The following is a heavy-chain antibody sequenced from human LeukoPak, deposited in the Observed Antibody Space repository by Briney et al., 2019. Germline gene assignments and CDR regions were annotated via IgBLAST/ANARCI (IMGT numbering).Heavy chain of an antibody. V-gene: IGHV4-59*01. J-gene: IGHJ4*02. CDR1: GGSISSYY. Sequence: SATLSLTCTVSGGSISSYYWSWIRQPPGKGLEWIGYIYYSGSTNYNPSLKSRVTISVDTSRNQFSLKLSSVTAADTAVYYCARVFYGSGSYYYFDYWGQGTLVTVSS. CDR3: ARVFYGSGSYYYFDY. D-gene: IGHD3-10*01. CDR2: IYYSGST.